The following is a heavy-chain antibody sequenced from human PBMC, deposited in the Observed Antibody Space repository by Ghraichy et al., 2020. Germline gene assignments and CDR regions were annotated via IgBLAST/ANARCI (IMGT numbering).Heavy chain of an antibody. Sequence: SETLSLTCAVYGGSFSGYYWSWIRQPPGKGLEWIGEINHSGSTNYNPSLKSRVTISVDTSKNQFSLKLSSVTAADTAVYYCAREVGVAARFKRQGSWFDPWGQGTLVTVSS. J-gene: IGHJ5*02. V-gene: IGHV4-34*01. D-gene: IGHD6-6*01. CDR1: GGSFSGYY. CDR3: AREVGVAARFKRQGSWFDP. CDR2: INHSGST.